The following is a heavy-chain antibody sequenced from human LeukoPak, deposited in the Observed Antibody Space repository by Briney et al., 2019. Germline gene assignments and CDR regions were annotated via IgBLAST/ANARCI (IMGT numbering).Heavy chain of an antibody. J-gene: IGHJ6*02. CDR1: GYSISSDS. Sequence: PLETLSLTCTVSGYSISSDSSWDWIRQPPGKGLEWVSAISGSGGSTYYADSVKGRFTISRDNSKNTLYLQMNSLRAEDTAVYYCARDGSSWPHYGMDVWGQGTTVTVSS. CDR2: ISGSGGST. CDR3: ARDGSSWPHYGMDV. D-gene: IGHD6-13*01. V-gene: IGHV3-23*01.